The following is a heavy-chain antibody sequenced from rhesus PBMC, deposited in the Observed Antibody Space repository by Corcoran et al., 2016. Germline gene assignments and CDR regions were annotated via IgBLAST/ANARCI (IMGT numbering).Heavy chain of an antibody. CDR3: ASGSGSYTYFDY. CDR2: IYGSSGST. V-gene: IGHV4-76*01. Sequence: QVQLQESGPGVVKPSETLSLTCAVSGYSISSGYDWSWIRQPPGKGLGWIGYIYGSSGSTNYNPSLKNRVTISKDTSKNQFSLKLSSVTAADTAVYYCASGSGSYTYFDYWGQGVLVTVSS. CDR1: GYSISSGYD. D-gene: IGHD3-16*01. J-gene: IGHJ4*01.